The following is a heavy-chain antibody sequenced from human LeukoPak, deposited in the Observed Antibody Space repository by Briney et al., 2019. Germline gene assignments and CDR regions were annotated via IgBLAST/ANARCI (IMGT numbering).Heavy chain of an antibody. D-gene: IGHD3-16*01. Sequence: PSETLSLTCTVSGGSISSYYWSWIRQPPGKGLEWIGYIYYSGSTNYKPSLRSRVTISVDTSKNQFSLKMSSVTAADTAVYYCTRETSQKGAHYMDVWGKGTTVTISS. V-gene: IGHV4-59*01. CDR3: TRETSQKGAHYMDV. J-gene: IGHJ6*03. CDR2: IYYSGST. CDR1: GGSISSYY.